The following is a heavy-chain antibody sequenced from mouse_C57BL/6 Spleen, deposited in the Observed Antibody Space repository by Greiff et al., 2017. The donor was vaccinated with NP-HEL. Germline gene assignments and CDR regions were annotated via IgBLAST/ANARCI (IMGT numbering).Heavy chain of an antibody. Sequence: VKVVESGPELVKPGASVKISCKASGYAFSSSWMNWVKQRPGKGLEWIGRIYPGDGDTNYNGKFKGKATLTADKSSSTAYMQLSSLTSEDSAVYFCARLAQAYCDYWGQGTTLTVSS. J-gene: IGHJ2*01. CDR3: ARLAQAYCDY. V-gene: IGHV1-82*01. CDR1: GYAFSSSW. D-gene: IGHD3-2*02. CDR2: IYPGDGDT.